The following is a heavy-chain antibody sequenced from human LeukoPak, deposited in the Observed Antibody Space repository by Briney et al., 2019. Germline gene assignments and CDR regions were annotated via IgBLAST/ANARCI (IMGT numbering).Heavy chain of an antibody. V-gene: IGHV3-23*01. CDR2: ISSSGAGT. CDR1: EFTFRSFS. CDR3: AKNPNRSGWYHDY. D-gene: IGHD6-19*01. Sequence: PGGSLRLSCVASEFTFRSFSMTWVPQGPERGVEWVSDISSSGAGTYYADSVRGRFTIFRDNSKNTLYLHKNRLTTEDTAVYYCAKNPNRSGWYHDYWGQGTLVTVSS. J-gene: IGHJ4*02.